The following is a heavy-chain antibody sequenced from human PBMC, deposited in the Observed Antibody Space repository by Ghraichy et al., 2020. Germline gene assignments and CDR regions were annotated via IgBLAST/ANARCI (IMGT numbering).Heavy chain of an antibody. CDR3: ARVRYDSAGYYGMDV. D-gene: IGHD3-22*01. CDR2: IYSGGTT. J-gene: IGHJ6*02. V-gene: IGHV3-66*01. CDR1: GFTVSNNY. Sequence: GGSLRLSCAASGFTVSNNYMSWVRQAPGKGLEWVSVIYSGGTTYYADSVKGRFTISRDNSKNTLYLQMNSLRAKDTAGYYCARVRYDSAGYYGMDVWGQGTTVTVS.